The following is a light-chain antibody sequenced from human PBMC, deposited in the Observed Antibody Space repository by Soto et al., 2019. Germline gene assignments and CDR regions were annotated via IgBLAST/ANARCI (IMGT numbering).Light chain of an antibody. V-gene: IGLV1-51*01. Sequence: QSVLTQPPSLSAAPGQKVTISCSGSTSNIGNSYVSWYQQLPGTAPKLLIYDNNKRPSGIPDRFSGSKSGTSATLGITGLQTGDEADYYCRTWDSSLSAVVFGGGTKVTVL. CDR1: TSNIGNSY. J-gene: IGLJ2*01. CDR3: RTWDSSLSAVV. CDR2: DNN.